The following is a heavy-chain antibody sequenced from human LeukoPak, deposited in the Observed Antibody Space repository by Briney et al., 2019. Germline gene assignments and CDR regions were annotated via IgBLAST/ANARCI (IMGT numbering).Heavy chain of an antibody. CDR2: IGTAGDT. CDR3: ARGRYYYDSSGYYVDAFDI. V-gene: IGHV3-13*01. CDR1: GFTFSSYA. J-gene: IGHJ3*02. Sequence: GGSLRLSCAASGFTFSSYAMSWVRQAPGKGLEWVSAIGTAGDTYYPGSVKGRFTISRENAKNSLYLQMNSLRAGDTAVYYCARGRYYYDSSGYYVDAFDIWGQGTMVTVSS. D-gene: IGHD3-22*01.